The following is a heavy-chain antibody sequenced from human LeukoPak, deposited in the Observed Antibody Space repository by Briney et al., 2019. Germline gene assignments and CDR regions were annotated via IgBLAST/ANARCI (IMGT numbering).Heavy chain of an antibody. D-gene: IGHD4-23*01. Sequence: PSETLSLTCTVSGGSISSGGYYWSWIRQHPGKGLEWIGYIYYSGSTYYNPSLKSRVTISVDTSKNQFSLKLSSVTAADTAVYYCARSPYGGNVVRYWGQGTLVTVSS. CDR2: IYYSGST. V-gene: IGHV4-31*03. CDR3: ARSPYGGNVVRY. J-gene: IGHJ4*02. CDR1: GGSISSGGYY.